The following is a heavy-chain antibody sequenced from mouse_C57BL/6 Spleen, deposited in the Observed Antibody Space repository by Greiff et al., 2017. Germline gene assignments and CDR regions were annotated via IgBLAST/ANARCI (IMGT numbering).Heavy chain of an antibody. J-gene: IGHJ1*03. CDR1: GFTFTDYY. V-gene: IGHV7-3*01. CDR2: IRNKANGYTT. Sequence: DVMLVESGGGLVQPGGSLSLSCAASGFTFTDYYMSWVRQPPGKALEWLGFIRNKANGYTTEYSASVKGRFTISRDNSQSILYLQMNALRAEDSATYYCAREYWYFDVWGTGTTVTVSS. CDR3: AREYWYFDV.